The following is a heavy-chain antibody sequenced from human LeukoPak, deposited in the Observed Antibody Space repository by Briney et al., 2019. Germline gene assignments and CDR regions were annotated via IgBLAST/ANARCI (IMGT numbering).Heavy chain of an antibody. J-gene: IGHJ3*02. Sequence: PGGSLRLSCAASGFTFDDYAMHWVRQAPGKGLEWVSGISWNSGSIGYADSVKGRFTISRDNAKNSLYLQMNSLRAEDTAVYYCARSYCSSTSCYYDAFDIWGQGTMVTVSS. V-gene: IGHV3-9*01. CDR1: GFTFDDYA. CDR3: ARSYCSSTSCYYDAFDI. CDR2: ISWNSGSI. D-gene: IGHD2-2*01.